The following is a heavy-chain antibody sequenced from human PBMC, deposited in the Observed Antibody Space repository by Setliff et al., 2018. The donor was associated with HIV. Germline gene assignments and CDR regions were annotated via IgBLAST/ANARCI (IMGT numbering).Heavy chain of an antibody. Sequence: SETLSLTCAVYGGSLSGYYWRWIRQPPGKGLEWIGDVSHTGSTNYNPSLKSRITISADTPKNQFSLKLGSVTAADTAVYYCAREGTYSGTYWVRRVASFDILGQGTMVTVSS. CDR3: AREGTYSGTYWVRRVASFDI. CDR1: GGSLSGYY. D-gene: IGHD1-26*01. V-gene: IGHV4-34*01. J-gene: IGHJ3*02. CDR2: VSHTGST.